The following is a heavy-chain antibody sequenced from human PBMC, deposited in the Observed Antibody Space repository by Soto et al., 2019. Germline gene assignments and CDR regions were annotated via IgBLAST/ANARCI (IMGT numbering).Heavy chain of an antibody. CDR3: ARGDYRKNYYYNMAV. V-gene: IGHV3-7*01. CDR1: GFTFSSYW. CDR2: IKQDGSEK. D-gene: IGHD4-4*01. Sequence: GSLRLSCAASGFTFSSYWMSWVRQAPGKGLEWVANIKQDGSEKYYVDSVKGRFTISRDNAKNSLYLQMNSLRAEDTAVYYWARGDYRKNYYYNMAVGAKGTRAT. J-gene: IGHJ6*03.